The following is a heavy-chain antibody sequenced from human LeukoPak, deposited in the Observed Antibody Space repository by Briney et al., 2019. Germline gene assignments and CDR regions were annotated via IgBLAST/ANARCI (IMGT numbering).Heavy chain of an antibody. J-gene: IGHJ4*02. D-gene: IGHD3-22*01. CDR2: IYSGGNT. Sequence: PGGSLRLSCTVSGFTVSSNSWSWVRQAPGKGLEWVSFIYSGGNTHYSDSVKGRFTISRDNSKSTLYLQMNSLRAEDTAVYYCAKDYHDSSGYYFDYWGQGTLVTVSS. CDR3: AKDYHDSSGYYFDY. V-gene: IGHV3-53*01. CDR1: GFTVSSNS.